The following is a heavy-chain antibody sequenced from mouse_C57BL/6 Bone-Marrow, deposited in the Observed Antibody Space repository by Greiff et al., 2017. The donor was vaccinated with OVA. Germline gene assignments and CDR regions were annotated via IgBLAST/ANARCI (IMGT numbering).Heavy chain of an antibody. CDR3: AREGGTGPFAY. D-gene: IGHD4-1*01. CDR1: GYTFTSYW. CDR2: IDPSDSYT. J-gene: IGHJ3*01. V-gene: IGHV1-69*01. Sequence: QVQLQQPGAELVMPGASVKLSCKASGYTFTSYWMHWVKQRPGQGLEWIGEIDPSDSYTNYNQKFKGKSTLTVDKSSSTAYMQLSSLTSEDSAVYYCAREGGTGPFAYWGQGTLVTVSA.